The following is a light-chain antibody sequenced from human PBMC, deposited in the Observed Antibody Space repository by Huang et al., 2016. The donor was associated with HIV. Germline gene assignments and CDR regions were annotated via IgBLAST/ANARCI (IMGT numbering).Light chain of an antibody. Sequence: DIVMTQSPLSLPVTPGEPASISCRSSQSLLHSNGYKYLDWYLQKPGQSPQLLMYLSSNRASGVPDRFSGSGSVVDFTLKISRVEAEDAGVYYCMQSLQTPRTFGQGTRLEIK. CDR3: MQSLQTPRT. CDR2: LSS. V-gene: IGKV2-28*01. J-gene: IGKJ5*01. CDR1: QSLLHSNGYKY.